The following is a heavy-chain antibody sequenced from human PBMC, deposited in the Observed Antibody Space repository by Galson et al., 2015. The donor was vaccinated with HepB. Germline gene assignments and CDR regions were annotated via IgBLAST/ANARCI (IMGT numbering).Heavy chain of an antibody. CDR2: IRSKAYGGTT. V-gene: IGHV3-49*04. Sequence: SLRLSCAASGFTFGDYAMSWVRQAPGKGLEWVGFIRSKAYGGTTEYAASVKGRFTISRDDSKSIAYLQMNSLKTEDTAVYYCTRERVYGSGTHGLYYYYGMDVWGQGTTVTVSS. D-gene: IGHD3-10*01. J-gene: IGHJ6*02. CDR3: TRERVYGSGTHGLYYYYGMDV. CDR1: GFTFGDYA.